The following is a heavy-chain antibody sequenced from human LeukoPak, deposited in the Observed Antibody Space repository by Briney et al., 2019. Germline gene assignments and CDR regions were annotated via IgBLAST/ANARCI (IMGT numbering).Heavy chain of an antibody. CDR1: GFTFSSYA. CDR3: AKVEVLTVTPWYFDL. J-gene: IGHJ2*01. D-gene: IGHD4-17*01. V-gene: IGHV3-23*01. Sequence: GGSLRLSCVASGFTFSSYAMSWVRQAPGEGLEWVSAISGSGGSTYYADSVKGRFTISRDNSKNTLYLQMNSLRAEDTAVYYCAKVEVLTVTPWYFDLWGRGTLVTVSS. CDR2: ISGSGGST.